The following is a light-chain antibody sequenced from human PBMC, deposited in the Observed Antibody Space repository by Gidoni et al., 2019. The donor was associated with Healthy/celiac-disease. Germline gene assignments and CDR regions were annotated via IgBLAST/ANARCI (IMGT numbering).Light chain of an antibody. CDR3: QQSYSTACS. CDR1: QSISSY. V-gene: IGKV1-39*01. Sequence: DIQMTQSPSSLSASVGDRVTITCRASQSISSYLYWYQQKPGKAPKLLIYAASSLQSGVPSRFSGSGSGTDFTLTISSLQPEDFATYYCQQSYSTACSFGQGTKLEIK. J-gene: IGKJ2*04. CDR2: AAS.